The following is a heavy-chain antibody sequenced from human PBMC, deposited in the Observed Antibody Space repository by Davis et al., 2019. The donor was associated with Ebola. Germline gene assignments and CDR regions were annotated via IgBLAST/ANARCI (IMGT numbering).Heavy chain of an antibody. CDR3: ARIPVARSSGGYGMDV. CDR1: GGSISSYYW. V-gene: IGHV2-70*11. D-gene: IGHD6-25*01. Sequence: TLSLTCTVSGGSISSYYWSWIRQPPGKALEWLARIDWDDDKYYSTSLKTRLTISKDTSKNQVVLTMTNMDPVDTATYYCARIPVARSSGGYGMDVWGQGTTVTVSS. J-gene: IGHJ6*02. CDR2: IDWDDDK.